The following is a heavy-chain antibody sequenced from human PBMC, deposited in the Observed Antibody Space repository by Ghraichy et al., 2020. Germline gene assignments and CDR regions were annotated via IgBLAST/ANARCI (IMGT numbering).Heavy chain of an antibody. Sequence: TLSLTCTVSGDSLNNYYWSWIRQAPGKGLEWIGSIYHNGRTKYNPSLKSRVTMSVDTSKNQFSLSLTSVTAADTAVFYCARDQEWRASSSRFDPWGQGTLVSVSP. CDR1: GDSLNNYY. V-gene: IGHV4-59*01. CDR2: IYHNGRT. J-gene: IGHJ5*02. D-gene: IGHD2-2*01. CDR3: ARDQEWRASSSRFDP.